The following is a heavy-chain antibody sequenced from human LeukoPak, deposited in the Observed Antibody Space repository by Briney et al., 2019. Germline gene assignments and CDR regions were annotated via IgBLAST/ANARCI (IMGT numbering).Heavy chain of an antibody. CDR1: GFTFSSYA. J-gene: IGHJ4*02. V-gene: IGHV3-30-3*01. Sequence: GRSLRLSCAASGFTFSSYAMHWVRQAPGKGLEWVAVISYDGSNKYYADSVKGRFTISRDNSKNTLYLQMSSLRAEDTAVYYCARAYYDILTGYYDYWGQGTLVTVSS. D-gene: IGHD3-9*01. CDR2: ISYDGSNK. CDR3: ARAYYDILTGYYDY.